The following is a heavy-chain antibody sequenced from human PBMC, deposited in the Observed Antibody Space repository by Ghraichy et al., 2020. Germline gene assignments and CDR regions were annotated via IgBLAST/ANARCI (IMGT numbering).Heavy chain of an antibody. D-gene: IGHD3-16*01. V-gene: IGHV4-59*08. CDR2: THHSGNT. J-gene: IGHJ4*02. CDR1: GVSITSYY. CDR3: ARWGGETVWAFDS. Sequence: SQTLSLTCTVSGVSITSYYWNWIRQSPGEGLEWIGYTHHSGNTRNNPSLKSRVTMSVDTSKNQFFLTLTSVTAADTAVYYCARWGGETVWAFDSWGQGILVTVSS.